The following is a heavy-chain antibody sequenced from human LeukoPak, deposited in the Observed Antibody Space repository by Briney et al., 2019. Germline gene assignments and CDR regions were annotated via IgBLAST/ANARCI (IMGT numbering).Heavy chain of an antibody. V-gene: IGHV4-39*01. D-gene: IGHD3-10*01. Sequence: SETLSLTCAVSGDSIRTTSYYWAWLRQAPGKGLEWIGTVFYTGTTYYSPSLKSRITISVDTSKNQFSLKLSSVTAADTAVYYCARQVLLSFDKWGQGAPVTVSS. CDR1: GDSIRTTSYY. CDR3: ARQVLLSFDK. CDR2: VFYTGTT. J-gene: IGHJ4*02.